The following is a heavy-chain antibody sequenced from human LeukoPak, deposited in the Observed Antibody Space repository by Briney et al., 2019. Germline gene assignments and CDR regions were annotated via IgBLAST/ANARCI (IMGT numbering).Heavy chain of an antibody. CDR2: ISYDGSNK. CDR1: GFTFTSYA. V-gene: IGHV3-30-3*01. J-gene: IGHJ3*02. D-gene: IGHD2-2*02. CDR3: ARDQMGYCSSTSCYNDAFDI. Sequence: GGSLRLSCVASGFTFTSYAMSWVRQAPGKGLEWVAVISYDGSNKYYADSVKGRFTISRDNSKNTLYLQMNSLRAEDTAVYYCARDQMGYCSSTSCYNDAFDIWGQGTMVTVSS.